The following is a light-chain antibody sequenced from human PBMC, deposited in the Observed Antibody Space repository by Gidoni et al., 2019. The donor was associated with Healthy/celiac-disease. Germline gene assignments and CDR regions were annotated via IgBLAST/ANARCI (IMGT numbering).Light chain of an antibody. V-gene: IGKV1-39*01. J-gene: IGKJ3*01. CDR3: QQSYSTLCT. CDR2: AAS. Sequence: IHLTPSPSSLSASVGDRVTITCRASQSISSYLNWYQQKPGKAPKLLIYAASSLQSGVPSRFSGSGSGTDFTLTISSLQPEDFATYYCQQSYSTLCTFGPGTKVDIK. CDR1: QSISSY.